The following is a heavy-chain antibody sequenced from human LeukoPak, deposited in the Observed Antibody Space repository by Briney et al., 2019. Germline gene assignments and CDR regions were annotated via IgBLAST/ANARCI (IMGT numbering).Heavy chain of an antibody. Sequence: PGGSLRLSCAASGFTFSSYSMNWVRQAPGKGLEWVSSISSSSSYIYYADSVKGRFTISRDNAKNSLYLQMSSLRAEDTAVYYCARDAPKAIVATTVLDYWGQGTLVTVSS. CDR1: GFTFSSYS. CDR2: ISSSSSYI. J-gene: IGHJ4*02. CDR3: ARDAPKAIVATTVLDY. D-gene: IGHD5-12*01. V-gene: IGHV3-21*01.